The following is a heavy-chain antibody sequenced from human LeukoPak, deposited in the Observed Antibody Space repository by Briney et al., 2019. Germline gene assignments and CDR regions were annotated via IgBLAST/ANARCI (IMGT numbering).Heavy chain of an antibody. CDR3: ARRLTQYDCFDP. CDR2: TYYRSTWYN. D-gene: IGHD2-2*01. Sequence: SQTLSLTCAISGDTVSSNSVTWNWVRQSPSRGLEWLGRTYYRSTWYNDYAVSVRGRITVNPDTSKNQFSLHLNSVTPEDTAVYYCARRLTQYDCFDPWGQGILVTVSS. V-gene: IGHV6-1*01. J-gene: IGHJ5*02. CDR1: GDTVSSNSVT.